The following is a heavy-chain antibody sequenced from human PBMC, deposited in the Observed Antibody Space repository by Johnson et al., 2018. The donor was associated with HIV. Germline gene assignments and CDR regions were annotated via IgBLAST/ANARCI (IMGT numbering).Heavy chain of an antibody. D-gene: IGHD3-16*01. CDR1: GVKLDDYA. J-gene: IGHJ3*02. CDR2: ISWNSGSI. V-gene: IGHV3-9*01. Sequence: VQLVESGGGLVQPGRSLRLSCVASGVKLDDYAMHWVRQAPGKGLEWVSGISWNSGSIGYADSVKGRFTISRDNAKNSLYLQMNSLRAEDTALYYCARSDYVWGSYTRKGAFDIWGQGTMVTVSS. CDR3: ARSDYVWGSYTRKGAFDI.